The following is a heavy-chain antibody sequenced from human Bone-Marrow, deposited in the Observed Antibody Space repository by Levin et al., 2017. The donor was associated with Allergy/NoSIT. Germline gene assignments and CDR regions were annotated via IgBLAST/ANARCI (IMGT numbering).Heavy chain of an antibody. CDR2: ISSSSRYI. CDR1: GFTFSTYS. J-gene: IGHJ4*02. D-gene: IGHD3-22*01. Sequence: PGGSLRLSCAASGFTFSTYSMNWVRQAPGKGLEWVSSISSSSRYIYYTDSVKGRFTISRDNAKNSLYLEMNSLRAEDTAVYYCARETLKTMIVVRGFDYWGQGTLVTVSS. CDR3: ARETLKTMIVVRGFDY. V-gene: IGHV3-21*01.